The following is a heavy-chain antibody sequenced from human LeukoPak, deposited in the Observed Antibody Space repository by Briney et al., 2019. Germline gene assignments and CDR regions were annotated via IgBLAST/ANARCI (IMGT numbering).Heavy chain of an antibody. CDR1: GGSISSYY. J-gene: IGHJ3*02. D-gene: IGHD2-2*01. CDR2: IYYSGST. Sequence: SETLSLTCTVSGGSISSYYWSWIRQPPGKGLEWIGYIYYSGSTNYNPSLKSRVAISVDTSKNQFSLKLSSVTAADTAVYYCARGIVVVPAAVDAFDIWGQGTMVTVSS. V-gene: IGHV4-59*01. CDR3: ARGIVVVPAAVDAFDI.